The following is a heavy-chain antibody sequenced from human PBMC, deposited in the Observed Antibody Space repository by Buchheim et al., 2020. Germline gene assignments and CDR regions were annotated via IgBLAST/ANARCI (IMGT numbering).Heavy chain of an antibody. V-gene: IGHV3-74*01. CDR1: GFTFGNFW. J-gene: IGHJ6*02. Sequence: QLVESGGGLVQPGGSLRLSCAASGFTFGNFWMHWVRQAPGKGLVWVSRTDGVGGSTDYADSVKGRFTISRDTAKNTLYRQMNSLRPEDTAVYFCVRDWYGMDVWGRGTT. CDR3: VRDWYGMDV. CDR2: TDGVGGST.